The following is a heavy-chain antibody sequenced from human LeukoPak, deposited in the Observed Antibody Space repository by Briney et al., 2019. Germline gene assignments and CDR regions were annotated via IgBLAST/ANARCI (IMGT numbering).Heavy chain of an antibody. V-gene: IGHV4-59*01. D-gene: IGHD6-13*01. Sequence: SETLSLTCTVSGGSISSYYWSWIRQPPGKGLEWIGYIYYSGSTHYNPSLKSRVTISVDTSKNQFSLKLSSVTAADTAVYYCARGPGRSHSSSWYLVFDYWGQGTLVTVSS. CDR3: ARGPGRSHSSSWYLVFDY. J-gene: IGHJ4*02. CDR2: IYYSGST. CDR1: GGSISSYY.